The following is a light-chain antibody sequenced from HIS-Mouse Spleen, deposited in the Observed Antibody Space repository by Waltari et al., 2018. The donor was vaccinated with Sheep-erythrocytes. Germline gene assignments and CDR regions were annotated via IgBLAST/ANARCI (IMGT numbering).Light chain of an antibody. Sequence: QSALTQPRSVSRSPGQSVTISCTGTSSDFGGYNYVPWYQQHPGKAPKLMIYDVSKRPSGVPDRFSGSKSGNTASLTISGLQAEDEADYYCCSYAGSYNHVFATGTKVTVL. V-gene: IGLV2-11*01. CDR1: SSDFGGYNY. J-gene: IGLJ1*01. CDR2: DVS. CDR3: CSYAGSYNHV.